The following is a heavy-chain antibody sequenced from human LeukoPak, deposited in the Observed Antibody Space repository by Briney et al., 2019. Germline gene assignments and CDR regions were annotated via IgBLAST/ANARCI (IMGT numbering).Heavy chain of an antibody. CDR3: ARGGGYYGSGSYYGDY. J-gene: IGHJ4*02. CDR2: IYHSGST. D-gene: IGHD3-10*01. CDR1: GYSISSGYY. Sequence: SETLSLTCTVSGYSISSGYYWAWIRQPPGKGLEWIGNIYHSGSTNYNPSLKSRVTISLDTSKNQFSLKLSSVTAADTAVYYCARGGGYYGSGSYYGDYWGQGTLVTVSS. V-gene: IGHV4-38-2*02.